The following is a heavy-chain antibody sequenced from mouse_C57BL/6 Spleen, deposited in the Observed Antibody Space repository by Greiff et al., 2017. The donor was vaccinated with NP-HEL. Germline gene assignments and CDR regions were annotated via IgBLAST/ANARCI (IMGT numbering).Heavy chain of an antibody. V-gene: IGHV1-20*01. CDR1: GYSFTGYF. CDR2: INPYNGDT. D-gene: IGHD2-4*01. J-gene: IGHJ3*01. Sequence: VQLQQSGPELVKPGDSVKISCKASGYSFTGYFMNWVMQSHGKSLEWIGRINPYNGDTFYNQKFKGKATLTVDKSSSTAHMELRSLTSEDSAVYYCARTYYDYDGWFAYWGQGTLVTVSA. CDR3: ARTYYDYDGWFAY.